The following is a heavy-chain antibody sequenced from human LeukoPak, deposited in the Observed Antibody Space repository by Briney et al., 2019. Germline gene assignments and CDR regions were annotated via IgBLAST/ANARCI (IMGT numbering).Heavy chain of an antibody. CDR2: IFNSGRT. CDR1: GGSINSRSYF. V-gene: IGHV4-39*01. CDR3: ARIQDYGVYLDS. J-gene: IGHJ4*02. D-gene: IGHD4-17*01. Sequence: PSETLSLTCTVSGGSINSRSYFWGWVRQPPGKGLEWIGSIFNSGRTYHSPSLKSRVAISADTSKNHLSLKLSSVTAADTAVYYCARIQDYGVYLDSWGRGTLVTVSS.